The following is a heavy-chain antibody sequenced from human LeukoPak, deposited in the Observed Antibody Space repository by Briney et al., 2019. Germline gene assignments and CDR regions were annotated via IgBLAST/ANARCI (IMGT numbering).Heavy chain of an antibody. CDR2: VNGDGNIT. CDR3: ARRGLVPAFDI. Sequence: PGGSLRLSCAASGFTFSSYWMNWVRQAPGKGLVWLSRVNGDGNITTYADSVRGRFTISRDNAKNTLYLQMNSLRAEDTAVYYCARRGLVPAFDIWGQGTMVSATS. CDR1: GFTFSSYW. J-gene: IGHJ3*02. V-gene: IGHV3-74*01. D-gene: IGHD3-10*02.